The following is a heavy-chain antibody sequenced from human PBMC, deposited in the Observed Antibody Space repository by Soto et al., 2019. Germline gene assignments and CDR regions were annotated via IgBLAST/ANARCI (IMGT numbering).Heavy chain of an antibody. J-gene: IGHJ3*01. Sequence: HWWSLRLYCAASGVTLSSYGMHWVRQETGKGLEWVAVIWYDGSNKYYADSVKGRFTISRDNSKNTLYLQMNSLRAEDTAVYYCATTHYGSSGYYTSAFDVWGQGTMVTVSS. CDR1: GVTLSSYG. CDR3: ATTHYGSSGYYTSAFDV. D-gene: IGHD3-22*01. CDR2: IWYDGSNK. V-gene: IGHV3-33*01.